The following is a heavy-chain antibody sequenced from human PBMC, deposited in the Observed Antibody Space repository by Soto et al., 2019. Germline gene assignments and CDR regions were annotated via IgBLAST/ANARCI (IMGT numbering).Heavy chain of an antibody. D-gene: IGHD4-17*01. CDR3: AKVGRGNGDYWYFDL. J-gene: IGHJ2*01. CDR1: GFTFSSFG. CDR2: ISGSGSEA. V-gene: IGHV3-23*01. Sequence: EVQLLESGGGLVQPGGSPRLSCAASGFTFSSFGMSWVRQAPGKGLEWVSSISGSGSEAHYADSVKGRFTISRDNSKITLYLQMKSLRVDDTVIYFCAKVGRGNGDYWYFDLWGRGTLVTVSS.